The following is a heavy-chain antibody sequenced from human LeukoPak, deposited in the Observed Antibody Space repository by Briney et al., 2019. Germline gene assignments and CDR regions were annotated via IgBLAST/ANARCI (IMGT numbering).Heavy chain of an antibody. CDR3: AKDPGSRDF. CDR1: GFIFSNYG. D-gene: IGHD1-1*01. J-gene: IGHJ4*02. Sequence: RGSLRLSCAASGFIFSNYGMHWVRQAPGKGLEWVAYIRNDGSNNYYEDSVKGRFTISRDNSKNTLYLQMNSLRPEDTAMYFCAKDPGSRDFWGQGPLVTVSS. V-gene: IGHV3-30*02. CDR2: IRNDGSNN.